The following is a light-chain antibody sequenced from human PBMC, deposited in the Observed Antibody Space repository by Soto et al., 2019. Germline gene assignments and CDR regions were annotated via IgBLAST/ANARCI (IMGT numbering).Light chain of an antibody. J-gene: IGKJ1*01. Sequence: EIVLTQSPGTLSLSPGERASLSCGASQSISSSSLAWYQQEPGRAPRLLIYHTSSRATGIPDRFSGSGSGTEFTLTISSLQPDDFATYYCQHNNGYSWTFGQGTKVDIK. CDR2: HTS. CDR3: QHNNGYSWT. CDR1: QSISSSS. V-gene: IGKV3-20*01.